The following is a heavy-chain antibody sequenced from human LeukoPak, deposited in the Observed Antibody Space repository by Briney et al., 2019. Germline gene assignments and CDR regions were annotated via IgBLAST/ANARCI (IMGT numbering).Heavy chain of an antibody. CDR1: GFTFSSYA. V-gene: IGHV3-30-3*01. CDR2: ISYDGSNK. D-gene: IGHD4-17*01. Sequence: GRSLRLSCAASGFTFSSYAMHWVRQAPGKGLEWVAVISYDGSNKYYADSVKGRFTISRDNSKNTLYLQMNSLRAEDTAVYYCARETGSAVGSTDFDYWGQGTLVTVSS. CDR3: ARETGSAVGSTDFDY. J-gene: IGHJ4*02.